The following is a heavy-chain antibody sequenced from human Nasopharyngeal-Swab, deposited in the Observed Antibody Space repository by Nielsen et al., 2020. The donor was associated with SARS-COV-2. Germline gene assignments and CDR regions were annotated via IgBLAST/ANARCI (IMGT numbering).Heavy chain of an antibody. CDR1: GGSISSNIYY. CDR2: IYYSGST. D-gene: IGHD3-3*01. J-gene: IGHJ6*03. CDR3: ARSTYYDIWSGYYAGDYMDV. V-gene: IGHV4-39*01. Sequence: GSLRLSCTVSGGSISSNIYYWGWIRQPPGRGREWIGSIYYSGSTYYRPSLKSRVTISVDTSKNQFSLKLRSVTAADTAVYYCARSTYYDIWSGYYAGDYMDVWGKGTTVTVSS.